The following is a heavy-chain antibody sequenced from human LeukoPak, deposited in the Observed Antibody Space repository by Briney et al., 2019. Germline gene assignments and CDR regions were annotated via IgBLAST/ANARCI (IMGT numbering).Heavy chain of an antibody. CDR3: ARGASTVTPYYYYGMDV. V-gene: IGHV3-30-3*01. J-gene: IGHJ6*02. Sequence: PGGSLRLSCAASGFTFSIYAMHWVRQAPGKGLEWVAVISYDGSNKYYADSVKGRFTISRDNSKNTLYLQMNSLRAEDTAVYYCARGASTVTPYYYYGMDVWGQGTTVTVSS. CDR1: GFTFSIYA. D-gene: IGHD4-11*01. CDR2: ISYDGSNK.